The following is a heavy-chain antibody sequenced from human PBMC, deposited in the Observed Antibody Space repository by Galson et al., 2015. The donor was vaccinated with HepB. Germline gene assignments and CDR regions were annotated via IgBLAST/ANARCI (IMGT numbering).Heavy chain of an antibody. CDR3: ARQYDTSGYYAY. Sequence: SVKVSCKASGGTFSSHTFSWVRQAPGQGLEWMGGIIPMFGSGNYAQKFQGRITITADESKSITYMELSSLRSEDTAVYYCARQYDTSGYYAYWGQGTLVTASS. V-gene: IGHV1-69*13. D-gene: IGHD3-22*01. CDR2: IIPMFGSG. CDR1: GGTFSSHT. J-gene: IGHJ4*02.